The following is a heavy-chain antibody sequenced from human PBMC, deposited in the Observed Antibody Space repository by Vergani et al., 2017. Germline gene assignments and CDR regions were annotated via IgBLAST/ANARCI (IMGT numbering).Heavy chain of an antibody. CDR2: ISGSGVSA. V-gene: IGHV3-23*01. CDR1: EFNFSNYA. CDR3: AKQYFVSGNYLFDY. J-gene: IGHJ4*02. Sequence: EVQLLESGGSLVQPGGSLRLTCAASEFNFSNYAMNWVRQAPGKGLEWVSGISGSGVSAYYTDSVKGRFTISRDNSKNMLFLQMNNLRTEDTAIYYCAKQYFVSGNYLFDYWGQGTLVTVSS. D-gene: IGHD3-10*01.